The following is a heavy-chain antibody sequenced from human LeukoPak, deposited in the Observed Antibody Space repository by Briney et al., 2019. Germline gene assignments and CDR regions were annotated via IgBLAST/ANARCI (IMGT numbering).Heavy chain of an antibody. Sequence: GESLRLSCAASGFSFSAYYMNWVRQAPGKGPEWLANINQAGSVQNYVDSVRGRFTISRDNAKNSLFLQMNSLRAEDTAVYYCARAVRGGADTYWGQGTLVAVSS. CDR1: GFSFSAYY. CDR2: INQAGSVQ. CDR3: ARAVRGGADTY. D-gene: IGHD3-10*02. V-gene: IGHV3-7*04. J-gene: IGHJ4*02.